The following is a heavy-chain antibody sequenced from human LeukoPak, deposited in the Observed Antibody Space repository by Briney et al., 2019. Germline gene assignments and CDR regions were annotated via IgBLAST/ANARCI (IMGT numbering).Heavy chain of an antibody. CDR2: INPSGGST. CDR3: ARDRRESQYYYYYMDV. V-gene: IGHV1-46*01. J-gene: IGHJ6*03. D-gene: IGHD3-10*01. CDR1: GYTFTSYY. Sequence: ASVKVSCKASGYTFTSYYMHWVRQAPGQGLEWMGIINPSGGSTSYAQKFQGRVTMTRDMSTSTVYMELSSLRSEDTAVYYCARDRRESQYYYYYMDVWGKGTTVTVSS.